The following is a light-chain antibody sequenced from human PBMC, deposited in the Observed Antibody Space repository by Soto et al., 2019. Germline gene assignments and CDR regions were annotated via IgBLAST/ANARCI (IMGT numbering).Light chain of an antibody. J-gene: IGKJ1*01. CDR2: GAS. CDR1: QSVSNSY. V-gene: IGKV3-20*01. Sequence: EIVLTQSPGTLSLSPGERATLSCRASQSVSNSYLAWYQQKPGQAPRLLIYGASSRATGIPDRFSGSGSGTDFTLTISRLEPEDFAVYYCQHYGGSSRTFGQGTKVEIK. CDR3: QHYGGSSRT.